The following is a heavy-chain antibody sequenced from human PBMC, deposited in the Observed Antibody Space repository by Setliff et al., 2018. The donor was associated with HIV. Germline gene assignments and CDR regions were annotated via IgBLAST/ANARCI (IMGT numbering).Heavy chain of an antibody. D-gene: IGHD3-22*01. V-gene: IGHV4-4*07. CDR3: ARDRYDSSGYYYGYYFDY. J-gene: IGHJ4*03. Sequence: SETLSLTCTVSGGSISSYYWSWIRQPAGKGLEWIGRIYTSGSTNYHPSLKSRVTMSVDTSKNQFSLKLSSVPAADTAVYYCARDRYDSSGYYYGYYFDYWVPETLLVTVSS. CDR1: GGSISSYY. CDR2: IYTSGST.